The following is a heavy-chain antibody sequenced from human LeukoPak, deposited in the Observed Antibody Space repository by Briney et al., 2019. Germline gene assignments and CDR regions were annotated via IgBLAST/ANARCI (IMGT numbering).Heavy chain of an antibody. J-gene: IGHJ5*02. CDR3: ARAPGERSGLDYWFDP. CDR1: RYTFTGYY. D-gene: IGHD6-19*01. V-gene: IGHV1-2*02. CDR2: INPNSGGT. Sequence: ASVKVSCKASRYTFTGYYMHWVRQAPGQGLEWMGWINPNSGGTNYAQKFQGRVTMTRDTSISTAYMELSRLRSDDTAVYYCARAPGERSGLDYWFDPWGQGTLVTVSS.